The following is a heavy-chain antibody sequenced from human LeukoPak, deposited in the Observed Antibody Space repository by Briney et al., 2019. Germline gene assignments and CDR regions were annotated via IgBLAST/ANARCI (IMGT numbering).Heavy chain of an antibody. CDR3: ARGGYDRDIVVVVAATYPLTY. CDR2: ISSSSSTI. Sequence: GGSLRLSCAASGFTFSSYSMNWVRQAPGKGREWVSYISSSSSTIYYADSVKGRFTISRDNAKNSLYLQMNSLRAEDTAVYYCARGGYDRDIVVVVAATYPLTYWGQGTLVTVSS. J-gene: IGHJ4*02. V-gene: IGHV3-48*01. CDR1: GFTFSSYS. D-gene: IGHD2-15*01.